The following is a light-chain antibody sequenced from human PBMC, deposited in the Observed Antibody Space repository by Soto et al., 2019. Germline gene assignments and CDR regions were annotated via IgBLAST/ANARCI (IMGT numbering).Light chain of an antibody. CDR2: DAS. J-gene: IGKJ4*01. V-gene: IGKV3-20*01. CDR1: QTVRNNY. Sequence: EFVLPPAPSTLSLCTADPTTLSCRTSQTVRNNYLAWYQQKPGQAPRLLIYDASSRATGIPDRFSGGGSGTDFTLTISRLEPEDFAVYYCQQFSSYPLTFGGGTKVDIK. CDR3: QQFSSYPLT.